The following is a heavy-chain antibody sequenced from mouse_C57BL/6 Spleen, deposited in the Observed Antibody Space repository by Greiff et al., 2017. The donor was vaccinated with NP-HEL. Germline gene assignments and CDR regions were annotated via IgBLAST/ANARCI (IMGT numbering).Heavy chain of an antibody. J-gene: IGHJ2*01. CDR2: ISSGGSYT. D-gene: IGHD4-1*01. Sequence: EVMLVESGGDLVKPGGSLKLSCAASGFTFSSYGMSWVRPTPDKRLEWVATISSGGSYTYYPDSVKGRFTISRDNAKNTLYLQMSSLKSEDTAMYYCARLTGTRSYFDYWGQGTTLTVSS. V-gene: IGHV5-6*01. CDR3: ARLTGTRSYFDY. CDR1: GFTFSSYG.